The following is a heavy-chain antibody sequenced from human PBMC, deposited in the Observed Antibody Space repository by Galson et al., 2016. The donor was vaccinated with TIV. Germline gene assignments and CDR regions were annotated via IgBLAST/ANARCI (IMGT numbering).Heavy chain of an antibody. J-gene: IGHJ4*02. V-gene: IGHV1-24*01. CDR2: FDPEVQKT. D-gene: IGHD3-22*01. CDR3: ATVAWFPGLSLDN. Sequence: SVKVSCKVSGDSLSEIVIHWVRQAPGKGLEWMGGFDPEVQKTIYAQKMQGRVTLTADTSIDTAYMELGSLRFEDTAVYFCATVAWFPGLSLDNWGQGTLVTVSS. CDR1: GDSLSEIV.